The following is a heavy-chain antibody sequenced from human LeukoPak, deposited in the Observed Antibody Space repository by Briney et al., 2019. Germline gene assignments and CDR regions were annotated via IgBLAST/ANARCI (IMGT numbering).Heavy chain of an antibody. CDR1: GFTFTSYS. J-gene: IGHJ6*02. V-gene: IGHV3-48*04. D-gene: IGHD3-10*01. CDR3: ARWGSGTLYYYGMDV. CDR2: IRGSSRTM. Sequence: GGSLRLSCAASGFTFTSYSMNWVRQAPGKGREWVSYIRGSSRTMYYADSVKGRFTISRDNAKNSLYLQMNSLRAEATAVYYCARWGSGTLYYYGMDVWGQGPTVTVSS.